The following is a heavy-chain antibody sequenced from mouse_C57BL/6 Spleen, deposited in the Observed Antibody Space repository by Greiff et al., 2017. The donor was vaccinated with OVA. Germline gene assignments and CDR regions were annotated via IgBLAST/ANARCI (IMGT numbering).Heavy chain of an antibody. CDR2: ISSGSSTI. Sequence: EVHLVESGGGLVKPGGSLKLSCAASGFTFSDYGMHWVRQAPEKGLEWVAYISSGSSTIYYADTVKGRFTISRDNAKNTLFLQMTSLRSEDTTMYYCAREDCYGPPFAYWGQGTLVTVSA. CDR1: GFTFSDYG. V-gene: IGHV5-17*01. CDR3: AREDCYGPPFAY. D-gene: IGHD1-1*01. J-gene: IGHJ3*01.